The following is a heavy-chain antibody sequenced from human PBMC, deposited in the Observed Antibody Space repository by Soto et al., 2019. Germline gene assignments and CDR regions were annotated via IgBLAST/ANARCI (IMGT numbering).Heavy chain of an antibody. Sequence: PGGSLRLSCAASGFTFSSYGMHWVRQAPGKGLEWVAVISYDGSNKYYAETVKGRFTISRDISKNTLYLQMNSLRAEDTAVYYCAKADRYYYYGMDVWGQGTTVTVSS. CDR1: GFTFSSYG. CDR2: ISYDGSNK. V-gene: IGHV3-30*18. CDR3: AKADRYYYYGMDV. J-gene: IGHJ6*02.